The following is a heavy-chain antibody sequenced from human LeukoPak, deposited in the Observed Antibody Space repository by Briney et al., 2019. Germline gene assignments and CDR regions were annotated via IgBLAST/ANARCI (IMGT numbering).Heavy chain of an antibody. Sequence: PSETLSLTCTVSGGSISSGGYYWSWIRQHPGKGLEWIGYIYYSGSTYYNPSLKSRVTISVDTSKNQFSLKLSSVTAADTAVYYCARDRAHTDYYDHPCASDIWGQGTMVTVSS. CDR1: GGSISSGGYY. CDR3: ARDRAHTDYYDHPCASDI. D-gene: IGHD3-22*01. V-gene: IGHV4-31*03. CDR2: IYYSGST. J-gene: IGHJ3*02.